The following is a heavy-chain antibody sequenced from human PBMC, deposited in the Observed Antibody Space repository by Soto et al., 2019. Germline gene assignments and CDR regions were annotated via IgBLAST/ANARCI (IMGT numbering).Heavy chain of an antibody. CDR2: INHSGST. CDR3: AIAKGSSSWLYYYYGMAV. CDR1: GGSFSGYY. D-gene: IGHD6-13*01. J-gene: IGHJ6*01. V-gene: IGHV4-34*01. Sequence: SETLSLTCAVYGGSFSGYYWSWIRQPPGKGLEWIGEINHSGSTNYNPSLKSRVTISVDTSKNQFSLKLSSVTAADTDVYYCAIAKGSSSWLYYYYGMAVLGQGPMVT.